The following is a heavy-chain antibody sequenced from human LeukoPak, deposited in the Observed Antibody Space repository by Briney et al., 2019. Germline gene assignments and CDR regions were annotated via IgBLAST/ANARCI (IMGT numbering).Heavy chain of an antibody. Sequence: SGGSLRLSCAASGFTFSSYTMSWVRQAPGKGLEWVSTITTSDGNTYYADSVKGRFTVSRDNSKNTLFLQMNSLRAEDTAVYYCAKDGGLWVSAHWGDSWGQGTLVTVSP. V-gene: IGHV3-23*01. J-gene: IGHJ4*02. CDR1: GFTFSSYT. CDR3: AKDGGLWVSAHWGDS. D-gene: IGHD7-27*01. CDR2: ITTSDGNT.